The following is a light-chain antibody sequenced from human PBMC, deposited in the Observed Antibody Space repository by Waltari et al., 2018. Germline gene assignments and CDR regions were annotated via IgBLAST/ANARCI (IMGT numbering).Light chain of an antibody. CDR2: DVN. V-gene: IGLV2-14*03. Sequence: QSALTQPASVSGSPGQSILISCTGTSSDVGVNNHVSWFLHHPGKAPKLMIHDVNERAEGVSSRFSGSKSGNTASLTISGLQAEDEAIYYCNSYTSGRTWVFGGGTRLTVL. CDR1: SSDVGVNNH. CDR3: NSYTSGRTWV. J-gene: IGLJ3*02.